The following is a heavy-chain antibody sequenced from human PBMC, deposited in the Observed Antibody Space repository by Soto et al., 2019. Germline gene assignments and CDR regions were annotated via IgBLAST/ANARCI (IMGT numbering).Heavy chain of an antibody. CDR3: AKSYYYDSSGYPRAYDAFDI. Sequence: GGSLRLSCAASGFTFSSCAMSWVRQAPGKGLEWVSAISGSGGSTYYADSVKGRFTISRDNSKNTLYLQMNSLRAEDTAVYYCAKSYYYDSSGYPRAYDAFDIWGQGTMVTVSS. D-gene: IGHD3-22*01. J-gene: IGHJ3*02. CDR2: ISGSGGST. V-gene: IGHV3-23*01. CDR1: GFTFSSCA.